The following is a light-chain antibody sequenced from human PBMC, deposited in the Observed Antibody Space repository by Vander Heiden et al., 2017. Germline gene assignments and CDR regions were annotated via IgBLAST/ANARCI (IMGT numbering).Light chain of an antibody. CDR3: QQRSNWPPT. CDR1: QSVSSY. J-gene: IGKJ2*01. V-gene: IGKV3-11*01. CDR2: DAS. Sequence: EIVLTQYSASLSLSPGERATHFCRASQSVSSYLAWYQQKPGQAPRLLIYDASNRATGIPARFSGSGSGTDFTLTISSLEPEDFAVYYCQQRSNWPPTFGQGTKLEIK.